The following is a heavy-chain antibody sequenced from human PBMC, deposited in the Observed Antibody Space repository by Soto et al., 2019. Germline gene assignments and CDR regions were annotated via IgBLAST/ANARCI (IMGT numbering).Heavy chain of an antibody. CDR3: TTNYYDSSGYDNWFDP. CDR1: GFTVSNNY. J-gene: IGHJ5*02. V-gene: IGHV3-49*03. D-gene: IGHD3-22*01. CDR2: IRSKAYGGTT. Sequence: PGGSLRLSCAASGFTVSNNYMSWFRQAPGKGLEWVGFIRSKAYGGTTVYAASVQGRFTISRDDSKSIAYLQMNSLKTEDTAVYYCTTNYYDSSGYDNWFDPWGQGTLVTVSS.